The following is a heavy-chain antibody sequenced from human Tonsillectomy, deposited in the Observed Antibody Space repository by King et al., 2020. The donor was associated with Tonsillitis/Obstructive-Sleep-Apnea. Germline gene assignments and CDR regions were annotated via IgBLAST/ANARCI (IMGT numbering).Heavy chain of an antibody. J-gene: IGHJ6*03. D-gene: IGHD2-15*01. CDR3: ASGYCSGGSCPHYYYMDV. CDR1: GFTVSNNY. CDR2: IYMGGST. Sequence: QLVQSGGGLIQPGGSLRLSCAASGFTVSNNYMRWVRHAPGKGLELGSGIYMGGSTDYADSVKGLFTLSRDNSKKPVYLQMNSLRAEDAAVYYCASGYCSGGSCPHYYYMDVWGKGTTVTVS. V-gene: IGHV3-53*01.